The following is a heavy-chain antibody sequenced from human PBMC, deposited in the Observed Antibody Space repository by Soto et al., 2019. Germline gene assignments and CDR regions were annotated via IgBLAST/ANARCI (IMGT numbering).Heavy chain of an antibody. J-gene: IGHJ6*02. Sequence: PSETLSLTCTVSCRSISSSSYYWGWFRQPPGKGLEWIGSIYYSGSPYYNPSPKSRVTISVDTSKNQFSLKLSSVTAADTAVYYCARRLYYDSSGFEGGGMDVWGQGTTVTVS. CDR2: IYYSGSP. V-gene: IGHV4-39*01. D-gene: IGHD3-22*01. CDR3: ARRLYYDSSGFEGGGMDV. CDR1: CRSISSSSYY.